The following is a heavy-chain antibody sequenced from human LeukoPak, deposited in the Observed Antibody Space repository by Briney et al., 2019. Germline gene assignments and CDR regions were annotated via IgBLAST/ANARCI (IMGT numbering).Heavy chain of an antibody. CDR3: ATYYGSGSYQYRLGYFQH. Sequence: GESLKISCKTSGYSFTDFWIVWVRQLPGKGLEWMGIIYPGDSDTRYSPSFQGQVTISADKSISTAYLQWSSLKASDTAMYYCATYYGSGSYQYRLGYFQHWGQGTLVTVSS. CDR1: GYSFTDFW. V-gene: IGHV5-51*01. J-gene: IGHJ1*01. CDR2: IYPGDSDT. D-gene: IGHD3-10*01.